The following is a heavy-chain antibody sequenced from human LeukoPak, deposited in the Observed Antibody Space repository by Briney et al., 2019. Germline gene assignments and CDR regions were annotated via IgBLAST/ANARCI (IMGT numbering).Heavy chain of an antibody. D-gene: IGHD5-18*01. V-gene: IGHV3-30*18. Sequence: GRSLRLSCAASGFTFSSYGLHWVCQAPGKGLEWVAVISYDGSNKYYADSVKGRFTISRDNSKNTLYLQMNSLRAEDTAVYYCAKDPTDVDTAMVRGYFDYWGQGTLVTVSS. CDR2: ISYDGSNK. CDR3: AKDPTDVDTAMVRGYFDY. CDR1: GFTFSSYG. J-gene: IGHJ4*02.